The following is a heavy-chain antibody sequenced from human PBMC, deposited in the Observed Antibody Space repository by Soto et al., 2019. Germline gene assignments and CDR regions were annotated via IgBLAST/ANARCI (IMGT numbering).Heavy chain of an antibody. CDR2: LSYSGNF. CDR3: ARQSCSGGGCYSGPQDWYFSL. J-gene: IGHJ2*01. CDR1: GGSINSYY. D-gene: IGHD2-15*01. Sequence: QVQLQESGPGLVKPSETLSLTCTVSGGSINSYYWSWIRQPPGKGLEWVGSLSYSGNFSYNPSLKSRISIPVDTSKNQFSPTLTSAAAADTAVYYCARQSCSGGGCYSGPQDWYFSLWGRGTLVTVSS. V-gene: IGHV4-59*01.